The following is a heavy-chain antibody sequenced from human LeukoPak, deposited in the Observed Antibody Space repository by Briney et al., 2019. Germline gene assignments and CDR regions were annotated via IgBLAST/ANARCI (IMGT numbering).Heavy chain of an antibody. V-gene: IGHV3-7*04. CDR2: IKQDGGEK. CDR1: GFTLSSYW. J-gene: IGHJ6*02. CDR3: ARGRGLDV. Sequence: GGSLRLSCAASGFTLSSYWMSWVRQAPGKGLEWVANIKQDGGEKYYVGSVKGRFTISRDNAKTSLFLQMNSLRADDTAVYYCARGRGLDVWGQGTTVTVSS.